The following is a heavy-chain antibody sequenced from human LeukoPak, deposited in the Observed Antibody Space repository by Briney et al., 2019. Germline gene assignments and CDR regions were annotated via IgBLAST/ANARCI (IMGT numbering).Heavy chain of an antibody. Sequence: SETLSLTCTVSGVSISTYYWGWIRQPPGKGLEWIGSIYYSGSTYYNPSLKSRVTISVDTSKNQFSLKLSSVTAADTAVYYCAREGSNYAFDYWGQGTLVTVSS. CDR2: IYYSGST. CDR3: AREGSNYAFDY. CDR1: GVSISTYY. V-gene: IGHV4-39*07. D-gene: IGHD5-24*01. J-gene: IGHJ4*02.